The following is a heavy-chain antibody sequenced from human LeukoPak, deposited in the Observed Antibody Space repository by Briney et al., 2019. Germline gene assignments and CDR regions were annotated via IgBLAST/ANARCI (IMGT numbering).Heavy chain of an antibody. Sequence: GGSLRLSCAASGFTFSRYTMNWVRQAPGKGLEWISSIRNSTSHIFYADLVKGRFFVSRDNAQNLLFLHMNSLRAEDTAIYYCARVQSSIVMSPIPTFDYWGQGNLVTVSS. CDR3: ARVQSSIVMSPIPTFDY. CDR2: IRNSTSHI. J-gene: IGHJ4*02. D-gene: IGHD2-21*01. CDR1: GFTFSRYT. V-gene: IGHV3-21*06.